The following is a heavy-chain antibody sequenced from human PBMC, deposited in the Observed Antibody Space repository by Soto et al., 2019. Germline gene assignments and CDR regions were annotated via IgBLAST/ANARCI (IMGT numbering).Heavy chain of an antibody. D-gene: IGHD3-22*01. V-gene: IGHV1-69*05. CDR1: GGTFSSYA. J-gene: IGHJ4*02. Sequence: ASVKVSCKASGGTFSSYAISWVRQAPGQGLEWMGGIIPIFGTANYAQKFQGRVTMTTDTSTSTAYMELRSLRSDDTAVYYCAREPARMIPLDYWGQGTLVTVSS. CDR3: AREPARMIPLDY. CDR2: IIPIFGTA.